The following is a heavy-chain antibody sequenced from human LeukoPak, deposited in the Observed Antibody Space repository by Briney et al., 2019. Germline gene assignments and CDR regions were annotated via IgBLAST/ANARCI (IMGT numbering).Heavy chain of an antibody. D-gene: IGHD1-26*01. Sequence: GGSLRLSCAASGFTFSSYSMNWVRQAPGKGLEWVSSISSSSSYIYYADSVKGRFTISRDNSKNTLYLQMNSLRAEDTAVYYCAKPIVGATWDYWGQGTLVTVSS. CDR1: GFTFSSYS. J-gene: IGHJ4*02. V-gene: IGHV3-21*04. CDR3: AKPIVGATWDY. CDR2: ISSSSSYI.